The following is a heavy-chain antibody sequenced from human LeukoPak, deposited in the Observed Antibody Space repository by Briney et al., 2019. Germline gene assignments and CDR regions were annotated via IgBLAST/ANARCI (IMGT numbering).Heavy chain of an antibody. J-gene: IGHJ4*02. CDR1: GGSISSGGYY. D-gene: IGHD4-23*01. V-gene: IGHV4-31*03. CDR3: ARQSDGGNWIDY. CDR2: IYYSGST. Sequence: AADTLSLTCTVSGGSISSGGYYWSWIRQHPGKGLEWIGYIYYSGSTYYNPSLKSRVTISVDTSKNQFSLKLSSVTAADTAVYYCARQSDGGNWIDYWGQGTLVTVSS.